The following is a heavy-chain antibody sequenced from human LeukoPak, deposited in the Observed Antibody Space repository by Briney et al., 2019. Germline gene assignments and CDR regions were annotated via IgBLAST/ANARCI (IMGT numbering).Heavy chain of an antibody. V-gene: IGHV3-23*01. J-gene: IGHJ6*04. CDR1: GFTFSGHG. D-gene: IGHD3-10*02. Sequence: GGSLRLSCAASGFTFSGHGMNWVRQAPGKGLEWVSGITGSGATTYYADSVKGRFTISRDNSKNTLYLQMNSLRAEDTAVYYCAELGITMIGGVWGKGTTVTISS. CDR2: ITGSGATT. CDR3: AELGITMIGGV.